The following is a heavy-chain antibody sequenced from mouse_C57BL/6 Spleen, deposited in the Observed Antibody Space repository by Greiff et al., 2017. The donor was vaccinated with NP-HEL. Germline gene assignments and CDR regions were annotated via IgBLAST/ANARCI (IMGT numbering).Heavy chain of an antibody. Sequence: QVQLQQSGAELVKPGASVKISCKASGYAFSSYWMNWVKQRPGKGLEWIGQIYPGDGDTNYNGKFKGKATLTADKSSSTAYMQLSSLTSEDSAVYCCARGGNWGGYFDYWGQGTTLTVSS. V-gene: IGHV1-80*01. CDR1: GYAFSSYW. D-gene: IGHD4-1*01. CDR3: ARGGNWGGYFDY. CDR2: IYPGDGDT. J-gene: IGHJ2*01.